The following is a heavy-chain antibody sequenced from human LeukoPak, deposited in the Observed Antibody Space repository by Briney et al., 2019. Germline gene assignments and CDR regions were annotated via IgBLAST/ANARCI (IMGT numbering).Heavy chain of an antibody. Sequence: GGSLRLSCATSGFTFSSYEMNWVRQAPGKGLEWVSYISSSGFTIYYADSVRGRFTISRDNARNSLFLQMNSLRAEDTAVYYCARLGDKDVDIVATIEWGFDYWGQGALVTVSS. CDR1: GFTFSSYE. D-gene: IGHD5-12*01. V-gene: IGHV3-48*03. CDR2: ISSSGFTI. J-gene: IGHJ4*02. CDR3: ARLGDKDVDIVATIEWGFDY.